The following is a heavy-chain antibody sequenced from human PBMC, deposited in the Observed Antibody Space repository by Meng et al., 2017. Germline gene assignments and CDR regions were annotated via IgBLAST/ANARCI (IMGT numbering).Heavy chain of an antibody. D-gene: IGHD2-15*01. V-gene: IGHV3-64*01. J-gene: IGHJ4*02. CDR3: ARYACSGGSCYADY. CDR2: ISSNGGST. CDR1: GFTFSSYA. Sequence: GGSLRLSCAASGFTFSSYAMHWVRQAPGKGREYVSAISSNGGSTYYANSVKGRSTISRDNSKNTLYLQMGSLRAEDMAVYYRARYACSGGSCYADYWGQGTLVTVSS.